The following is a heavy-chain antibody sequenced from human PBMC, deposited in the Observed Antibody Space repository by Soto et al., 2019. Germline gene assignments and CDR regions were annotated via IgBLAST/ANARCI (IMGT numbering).Heavy chain of an antibody. CDR2: ISGSDDST. D-gene: IGHD6-6*01. V-gene: IGHV3-23*01. Sequence: GGTLRLSCAASGFTFSSYAMSWVPQAPGKGLEWVSVISGSDDSTYYADSVKGRFTISRDNSKNTLYLQMNSLRAEDTAVYYCAKRSSSSTFDYWGQGTLVTVS. CDR1: GFTFSSYA. J-gene: IGHJ4*02. CDR3: AKRSSSSTFDY.